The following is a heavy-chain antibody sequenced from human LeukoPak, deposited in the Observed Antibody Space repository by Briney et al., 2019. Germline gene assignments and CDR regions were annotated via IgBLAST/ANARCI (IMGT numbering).Heavy chain of an antibody. J-gene: IGHJ5*02. V-gene: IGHV3-21*01. CDR3: ARDLGEDRGWFDP. CDR2: ISSSSSYI. CDR1: GFTFSSYS. Sequence: PGGSLRLSCAVSGFTFSSYSMNWVRQAPGKGLEWVSSISSSSSYIYYADSVKGRFTISRDNAKNSLYLQMNSLRAEDTAVYYCARDLGEDRGWFDPWGQGTLVTVSS. D-gene: IGHD3-16*01.